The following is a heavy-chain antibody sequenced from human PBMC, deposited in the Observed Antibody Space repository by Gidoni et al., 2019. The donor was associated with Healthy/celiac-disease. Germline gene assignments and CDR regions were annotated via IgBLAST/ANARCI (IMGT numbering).Heavy chain of an antibody. CDR3: ARVKGRWLQLETRNYFDY. V-gene: IGHV4-34*01. D-gene: IGHD1-1*01. CDR2: INHSGST. Sequence: QVQLQQWGAGLLKPSETRSLTCAVYGGSFSGYYWSWIRQPPGKGLEWIGEINHSGSTNYNPSLQSRVTISVDTSKNQFSLKLSSVTAADTAVYYCARVKGRWLQLETRNYFDYWGQGTLVTVSS. CDR1: GGSFSGYY. J-gene: IGHJ4*02.